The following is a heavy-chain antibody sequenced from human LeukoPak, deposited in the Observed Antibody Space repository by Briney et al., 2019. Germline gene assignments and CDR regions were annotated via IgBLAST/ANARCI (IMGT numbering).Heavy chain of an antibody. CDR2: IIPILGIA. J-gene: IGHJ4*02. Sequence: GASVKVPCKASGGTFSSYAISWVRQAPGQGLEWMGRIIPILGIANYAQNFQGRVTITADKSTSTAYMELSSLRSEDTAVYYCARDPITMVRGVRPNSYYFDYWGQGTLVTVSS. V-gene: IGHV1-69*04. CDR1: GGTFSSYA. CDR3: ARDPITMVRGVRPNSYYFDY. D-gene: IGHD3-10*01.